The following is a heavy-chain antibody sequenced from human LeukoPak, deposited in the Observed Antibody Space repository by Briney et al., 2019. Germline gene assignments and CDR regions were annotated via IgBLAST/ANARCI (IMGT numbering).Heavy chain of an antibody. V-gene: IGHV4-39*07. D-gene: IGHD3-3*01. J-gene: IGHJ6*02. CDR2: IYYSGTT. CDR1: GVSISSSDYY. CDR3: ARDGGGYGMDV. Sequence: SETLSLTCTVSGVSISSSDYYWGWIRQPPGKGLEWIGSIYYSGTTYYNPPLKSRVSISEDTSKNQFSLKLSSVTAADTAVYYCARDGGGYGMDVWGQGTTVTVSS.